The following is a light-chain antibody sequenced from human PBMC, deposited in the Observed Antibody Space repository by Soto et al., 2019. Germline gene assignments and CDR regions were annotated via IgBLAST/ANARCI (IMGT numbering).Light chain of an antibody. CDR3: HQSHITTLFT. V-gene: IGKV1-39*01. J-gene: IGKJ2*01. Sequence: DIQMTQSPSSLSASIGDRVTITCRASQNINSHLNWYQQKPGKAPKVVIYAASRLQSGVPSRFXGSGSVTEFTFTIISLEPEDFATCYCHQSHITTLFTFGKGTKLEIK. CDR2: AAS. CDR1: QNINSH.